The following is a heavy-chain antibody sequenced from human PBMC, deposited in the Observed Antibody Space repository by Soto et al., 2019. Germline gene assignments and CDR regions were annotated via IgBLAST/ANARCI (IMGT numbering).Heavy chain of an antibody. D-gene: IGHD3-10*01. CDR3: ARGHGSGSYYTWFDP. V-gene: IGHV1-69*13. Sequence: SVKVSCNASGDTFSSYAISWVRQAPGQGLEWMGGIIPIFGTANYAQKFQGRVTITADESTSTAYMELSSLRSEDTAVYYCARGHGSGSYYTWFDPWGQGTLVTVSS. CDR2: IIPIFGTA. CDR1: GDTFSSYA. J-gene: IGHJ5*02.